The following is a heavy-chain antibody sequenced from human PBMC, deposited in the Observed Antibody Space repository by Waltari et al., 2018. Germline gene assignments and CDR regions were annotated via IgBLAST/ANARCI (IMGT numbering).Heavy chain of an antibody. CDR1: GYTFTSYA. Sequence: QVQLVQSGAEVKKPGASVKVSCKASGYTFTSYAMHWVRQAPGQRLEWMGWINAGNGNTKYSQKFQGRVTITRDISASTAYMELSSLRSEDTAVYYCARDSGELSFNDAFDIWGQGTMVTVSS. J-gene: IGHJ3*02. D-gene: IGHD3-16*02. CDR3: ARDSGELSFNDAFDI. V-gene: IGHV1-3*01. CDR2: INAGNGNT.